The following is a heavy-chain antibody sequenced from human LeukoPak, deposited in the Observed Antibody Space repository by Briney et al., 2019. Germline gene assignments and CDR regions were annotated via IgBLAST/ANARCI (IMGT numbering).Heavy chain of an antibody. CDR1: GFTFSSYS. Sequence: GGSLRLSCAASGFTFSSYSMNWVRQAPGKGLEWVSSISSSSSYIYYADSVKGRFTISRDNAKNSLYLQMNSLRAEDTAVYYCARVPLWGYGSGSHDAFDIWGQGTMVTVSS. CDR3: ARVPLWGYGSGSHDAFDI. CDR2: ISSSSSYI. D-gene: IGHD3-10*01. V-gene: IGHV3-21*01. J-gene: IGHJ3*02.